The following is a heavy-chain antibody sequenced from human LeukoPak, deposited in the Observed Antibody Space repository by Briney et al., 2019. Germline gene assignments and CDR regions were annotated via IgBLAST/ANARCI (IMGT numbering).Heavy chain of an antibody. D-gene: IGHD3-3*01. CDR2: ISAYNDNT. J-gene: IGHJ4*02. CDR1: GYTFTSYG. Sequence: ASVKVSCKASGYTFTSYGISWVRQAPGQGLEWMGWISAYNDNTNYAQKLQGRVTMTTDTSTSTAYMELRSLRSDDTAVYYCARDGRYYDFWSGPTPLYFDYWGQGTLVTVSS. V-gene: IGHV1-18*01. CDR3: ARDGRYYDFWSGPTPLYFDY.